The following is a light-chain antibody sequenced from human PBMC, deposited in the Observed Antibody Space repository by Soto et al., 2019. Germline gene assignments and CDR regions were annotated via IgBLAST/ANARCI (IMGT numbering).Light chain of an antibody. CDR2: EDT. V-gene: IGLV2-23*01. CDR1: SSDVGGYKL. Sequence: QSALTQPASVSGSPGQSITISCIGTSSDVGGYKLVSWYQQYPGKAPQLIIYEDTKRPAGVSNRFSGSKSGNTASLTISGLQAEDEADYHCCSDADTFGVFGGGTKLTVL. CDR3: CSDADTFGV. J-gene: IGLJ3*02.